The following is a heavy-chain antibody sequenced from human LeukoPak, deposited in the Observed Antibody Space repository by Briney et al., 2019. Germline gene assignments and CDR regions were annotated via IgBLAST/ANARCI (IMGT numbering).Heavy chain of an antibody. V-gene: IGHV3-23*01. J-gene: IGHJ4*02. D-gene: IGHD6-6*01. CDR3: AKDAGYSSSSGRFDY. CDR2: ISGSGGST. Sequence: GKSLRLSCAASGFTFSSYAMSWVRQAPGKGLEWVSAISGSGGSTYYADSVKGRFTISRDNPKNTLYLQMNSLRAEDTAVYYCAKDAGYSSSSGRFDYWGQGTLVTVSS. CDR1: GFTFSSYA.